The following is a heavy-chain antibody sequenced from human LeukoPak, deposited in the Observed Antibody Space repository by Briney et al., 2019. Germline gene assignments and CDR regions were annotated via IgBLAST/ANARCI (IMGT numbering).Heavy chain of an antibody. CDR3: ARSAVVAVAGTKDY. CDR2: ISAYNGNT. Sequence: ASVKVSCKASGYTFNSYGISWVRQAPGQGLEWMGWISAYNGNTNYAQKLQGRVTMTTDTSTSTAYMELRSLRSDDTAVYYCARSAVVAVAGTKDYWGQGTLVTVSS. D-gene: IGHD6-19*01. V-gene: IGHV1-18*01. CDR1: GYTFNSYG. J-gene: IGHJ4*02.